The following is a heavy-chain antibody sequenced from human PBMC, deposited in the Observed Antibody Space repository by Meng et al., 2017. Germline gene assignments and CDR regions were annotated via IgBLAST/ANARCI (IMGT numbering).Heavy chain of an antibody. CDR2: IRSKAYGGTT. CDR3: TRDLDLGEYYYYYYGMDV. V-gene: IGHV3-49*04. J-gene: IGHJ6*02. Sequence: GESLKTSCPAPGFTFGDYAMSWVRQAPGKGLEWVGFIRSKAYGGTTEYAASVKGRFTISRDDSKSIAYLQMNSLKTEDTAVYYCTRDLDLGEYYYYYYGMDVWGQGTTVTVSS. D-gene: IGHD4-17*01. CDR1: GFTFGDYA.